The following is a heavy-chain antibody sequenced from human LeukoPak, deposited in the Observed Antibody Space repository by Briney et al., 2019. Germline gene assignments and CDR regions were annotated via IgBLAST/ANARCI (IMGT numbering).Heavy chain of an antibody. V-gene: IGHV1-2*02. CDR1: GYTFTGYY. CDR3: ARDFRSGYYIAQVGDY. Sequence: ASVKVSCKASGYTFTGYYMHWVRQAPGQGLEWMGWINPNSGGTNYAQKFQGRVTMTRDTSISTAYMELSRLRSDDTAVYYCARDFRSGYYIAQVGDYWGQGTLVTVSS. J-gene: IGHJ4*02. CDR2: INPNSGGT. D-gene: IGHD3-3*01.